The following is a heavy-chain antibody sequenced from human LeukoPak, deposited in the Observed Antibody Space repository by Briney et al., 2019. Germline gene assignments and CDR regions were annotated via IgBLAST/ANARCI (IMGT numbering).Heavy chain of an antibody. V-gene: IGHV3-23*01. CDR3: AKSRVVDRRGYFDY. J-gene: IGHJ4*02. CDR1: GFTFNIYP. D-gene: IGHD2-15*01. Sequence: GDSLRLSCVASGFTFNIYPMTWVRQSPEKGLEWVSTIATGGDTYYADSVKGRFTISRDDSKNTLYLQMHSLGAEDTAVYYCAKSRVVDRRGYFDYWGQGTLVTVSS. CDR2: IATGGDT.